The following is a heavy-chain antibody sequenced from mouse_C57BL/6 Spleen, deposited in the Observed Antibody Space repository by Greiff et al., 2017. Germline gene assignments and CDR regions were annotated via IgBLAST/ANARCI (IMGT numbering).Heavy chain of an antibody. J-gene: IGHJ3*01. CDR2: ISYDGSN. D-gene: IGHD2-4*01. V-gene: IGHV3-6*01. CDR1: GYSITSGYY. Sequence: EVQLQQSGPGLVKPSQSLSLTCSVTGYSITSGYYWNWIRQFPGNKLEWMGYISYDGSNNYNPSLKNRISITRDTSKNQFFLKLNSVTTEDTATYYCARKDYDGASFAYWGQGTLVTVSA. CDR3: ARKDYDGASFAY.